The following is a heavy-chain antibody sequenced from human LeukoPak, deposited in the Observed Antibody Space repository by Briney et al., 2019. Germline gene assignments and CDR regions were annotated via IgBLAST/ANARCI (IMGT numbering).Heavy chain of an antibody. J-gene: IGHJ4*02. CDR2: ITYDGYYK. D-gene: IGHD4-23*01. CDR3: ARDLSPVVPASPMGY. Sequence: GGSLRLSCAASGFTFTSYGMHWVRQSPGKGLEWVALITYDGYYKYYSDSVKGRFTISSDTSKNTLYLQMNSLRAEDTAVYYCARDLSPVVPASPMGYSGQGTLVTVSS. V-gene: IGHV3-30*03. CDR1: GFTFTSYG.